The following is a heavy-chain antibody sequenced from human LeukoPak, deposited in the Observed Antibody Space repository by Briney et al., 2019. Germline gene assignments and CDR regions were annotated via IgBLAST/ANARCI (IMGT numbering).Heavy chain of an antibody. D-gene: IGHD3-16*01. CDR1: GYTFTNYW. CDR3: ARRGKGITTFDSGRLERYSYYYMDV. Sequence: GESLKIFCKGSGYTFTNYWIAWVRQMPGKGLEWMGIIYPSDSDTRYSPSFEGQVTISADKSISTAYLQWGSLKASDTAMYYCARRGKGITTFDSGRLERYSYYYMDVWGKGTTVTVSS. V-gene: IGHV5-51*01. J-gene: IGHJ6*03. CDR2: IYPSDSDT.